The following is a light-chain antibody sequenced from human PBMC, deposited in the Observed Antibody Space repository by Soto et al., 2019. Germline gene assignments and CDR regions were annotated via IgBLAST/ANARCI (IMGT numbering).Light chain of an antibody. J-gene: IGLJ1*01. V-gene: IGLV1-40*01. CDR3: GSYTSGSYV. CDR1: TSNIGAGYD. CDR2: GNT. Sequence: QSVLTQPPSVSGAPGQRVTISCTGSTSNIGAGYDVHWYQQLPGAAPKLVINGNTNRPSGVPDRFSGSKSGSSASLAITGLQAEDEADYYCGSYTSGSYVFGTGTKLTVL.